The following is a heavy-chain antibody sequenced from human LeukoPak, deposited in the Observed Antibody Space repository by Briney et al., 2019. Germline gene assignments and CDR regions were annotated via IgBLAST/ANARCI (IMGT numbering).Heavy chain of an antibody. J-gene: IGHJ3*02. CDR2: IYYSGST. V-gene: IGHV4-39*01. D-gene: IGHD6-19*01. Sequence: KPSETLSLTCTVSGGSISSSSYYWGWIRQPPGKGLEWIGSIYYSGSTYYNPSLKSRVTISVDTSKNQFSLKLSSVTAADTAVYYCARLRALAGYSSGYDAFDIWSQGTMVTVS. CDR1: GGSISSSSYY. CDR3: ARLRALAGYSSGYDAFDI.